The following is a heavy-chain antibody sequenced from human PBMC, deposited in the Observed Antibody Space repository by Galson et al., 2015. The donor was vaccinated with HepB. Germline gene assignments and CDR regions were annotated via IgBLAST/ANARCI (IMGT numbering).Heavy chain of an antibody. CDR2: INAGNGNT. J-gene: IGHJ5*02. CDR1: GYTFTSYA. Sequence: SVKVSCKASGYTFTSYAMHWVRQAPGQRLEWMGWINAGNGNTKYSQRFQGRVTITRDTSASTAYMELSSLRSEDTAVYYCARDYLVGGSRQQIKYNWFDPWGQGTLVTVSS. D-gene: IGHD3-10*01. CDR3: ARDYLVGGSRQQIKYNWFDP. V-gene: IGHV1-3*01.